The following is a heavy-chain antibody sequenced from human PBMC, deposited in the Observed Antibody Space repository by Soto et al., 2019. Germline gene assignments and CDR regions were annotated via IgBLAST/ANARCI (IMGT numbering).Heavy chain of an antibody. V-gene: IGHV3-64D*06. CDR1: VVTFSIYA. CDR3: VKGEYFYDSSGYSAFDY. CDR2: ISTNGGST. Sequence: GGSVRLSCSASVVTFSIYAMHWVRQAPGKGLEYVSSISTNGGSTHYADSVKGRFTISRDNSKNTQYLQMSSLRADDTAVYYSVKGEYFYDSSGYSAFDYWGQGTLVTVSS. J-gene: IGHJ4*02. D-gene: IGHD3-22*01.